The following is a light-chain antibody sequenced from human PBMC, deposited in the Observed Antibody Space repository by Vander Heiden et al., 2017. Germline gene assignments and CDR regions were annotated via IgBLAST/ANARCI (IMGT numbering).Light chain of an antibody. CDR2: KDT. V-gene: IGLV3-27*01. J-gene: IGLJ1*01. CDR1: LLASKY. Sequence: SYELTQPSSVSVSPGQTARITCPGDLLASKYARCFQQKPDQAPVLINDKDTRRPSGISQRFSGSSSRTAVTLTIGGAEVEDEADYYCYSAADNIQVVFGTGTKVTVL. CDR3: YSAADNIQVV.